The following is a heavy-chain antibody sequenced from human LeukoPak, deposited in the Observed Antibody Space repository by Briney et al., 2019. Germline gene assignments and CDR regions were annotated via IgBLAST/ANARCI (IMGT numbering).Heavy chain of an antibody. CDR3: ARADMATITIDY. Sequence: GGSLRLSCAASGFTFRTFEMNWVRQAPGKGLEWVSYISSSGSNIYYADSVKGRFTISRDNAKNSPYLQMNSLRVEDTAVYYCARADMATITIDYWGQGTLVTVSS. D-gene: IGHD5-24*01. CDR2: ISSSGSNI. J-gene: IGHJ4*02. CDR1: GFTFRTFE. V-gene: IGHV3-48*03.